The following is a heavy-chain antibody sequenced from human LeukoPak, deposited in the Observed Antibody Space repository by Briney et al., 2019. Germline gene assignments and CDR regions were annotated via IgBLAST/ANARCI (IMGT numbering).Heavy chain of an antibody. V-gene: IGHV3-7*01. J-gene: IGHJ4*02. CDR2: IKQDGSEK. CDR1: GLTLSDHI. D-gene: IGHD3-9*01. Sequence: GGSLRLSCTASGLTLSDHIIDWVRQAPGKGLEWVANIKQDGSEKYYLDSVTGRFTISRDNAKNSLYLQMNSLRAEDTAVYYCARILSGTFNCWGQGTLVTVSS. CDR3: ARILSGTFNC.